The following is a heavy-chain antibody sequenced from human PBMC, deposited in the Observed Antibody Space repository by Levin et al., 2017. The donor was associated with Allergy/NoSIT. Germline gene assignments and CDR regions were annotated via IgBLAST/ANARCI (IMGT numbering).Heavy chain of an antibody. J-gene: IGHJ4*02. D-gene: IGHD3-10*01. V-gene: IGHV3-23*01. Sequence: PGGSLRLSCAASGFTFSSYAMSWVRQAPGKGLEWVSTISGSGGSTSYADSVKGRFTISRDNSKNTLYLQMNSLRAEDTAVYYCAKDFVSSGSYYFDCWGQGTLVTVSS. CDR1: GFTFSSYA. CDR3: AKDFVSSGSYYFDC. CDR2: ISGSGGST.